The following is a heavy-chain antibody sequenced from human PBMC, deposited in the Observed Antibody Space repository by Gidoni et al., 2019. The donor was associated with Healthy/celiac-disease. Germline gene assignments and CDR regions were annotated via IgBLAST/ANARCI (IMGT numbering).Heavy chain of an antibody. CDR3: ARDLGMGFFDY. V-gene: IGHV1-3*01. J-gene: IGHJ4*02. D-gene: IGHD3-16*01. Sequence: QVQLVQSGAEVKKPGASVKVSCKASGYTFTSYAMHWVRKAPGQRLEWMGWINAGNGNTKYSQKFQGRVTITRDTSASTAYMELSSLRSEDTAVYYCARDLGMGFFDYWGQGTLVTVSS. CDR1: GYTFTSYA. CDR2: INAGNGNT.